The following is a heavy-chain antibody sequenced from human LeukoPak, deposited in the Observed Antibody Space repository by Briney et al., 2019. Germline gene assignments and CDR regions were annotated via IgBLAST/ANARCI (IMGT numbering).Heavy chain of an antibody. CDR2: IYSGGST. V-gene: IGHV3-53*05. CDR1: GSTVSSNS. D-gene: IGHD6-19*01. CDR3: AKPLYSSGRTWFDP. Sequence: PGGSLRLSCAASGSTVSSNSMSWVRQAPGKGLEWVSVIYSGGSTYYADSVKGRFTISRDNSKNTLYLQMNSLRAEDTAVYYCAKPLYSSGRTWFDPWGQGTLVTVSS. J-gene: IGHJ5*02.